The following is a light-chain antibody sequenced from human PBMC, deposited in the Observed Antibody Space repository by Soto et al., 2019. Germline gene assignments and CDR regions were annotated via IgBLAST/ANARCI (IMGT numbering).Light chain of an antibody. CDR1: QSVSSRF. J-gene: IGKJ5*01. CDR3: QLYSRSPRQIT. Sequence: EIVLTQSPGTLSLSPGERATLSCRASQSVSSRFLAWYQQKPGQAPRLLMYGASNRATGIPDRFSGTGSGTDFTLTISRLEPEDFAVYYCQLYSRSPRQITFGQGTRLEIK. CDR2: GAS. V-gene: IGKV3-20*01.